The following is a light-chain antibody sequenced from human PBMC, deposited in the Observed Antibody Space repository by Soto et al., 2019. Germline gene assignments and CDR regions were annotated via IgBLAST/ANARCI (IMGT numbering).Light chain of an antibody. V-gene: IGKV4-1*01. Sequence: DIVLTQSPDSVAVSLGERATINCKSSQSVLFSINQKNYLAWYHLKPGQPPKLLIYWASIRESGVPTRFSGSGSGTNFTLTISSLQAEDAAVYYCQQYYTTPPTFGLGTKVEVK. CDR3: QQYYTTPPT. CDR2: WAS. CDR1: QSVLFSINQKNY. J-gene: IGKJ1*01.